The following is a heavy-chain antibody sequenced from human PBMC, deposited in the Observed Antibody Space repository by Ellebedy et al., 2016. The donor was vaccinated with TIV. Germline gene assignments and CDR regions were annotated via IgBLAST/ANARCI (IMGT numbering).Heavy chain of an antibody. D-gene: IGHD6-19*01. Sequence: SCAISGDSVTSNSAAWNWHRQSPSRGLEWLGRTYYRSKWYNDYAVSVKSRITINPDTSKNQFYLQLNSVSPEDTAVYYCTRETSSGWGFNWFDPWGQGALVTVSS. CDR1: GDSVTSNSAA. CDR3: TRETSSGWGFNWFDP. CDR2: TYYRSKWYN. V-gene: IGHV6-1*01. J-gene: IGHJ5*02.